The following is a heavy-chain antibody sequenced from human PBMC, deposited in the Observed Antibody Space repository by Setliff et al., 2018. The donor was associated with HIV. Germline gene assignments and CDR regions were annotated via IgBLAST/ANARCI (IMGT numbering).Heavy chain of an antibody. D-gene: IGHD2-15*01. V-gene: IGHV4-59*10. CDR3: ARGGLLDPALAATKNWFDP. J-gene: IGHJ5*02. Sequence: SETLSLTCAVYGESFNTYFWSWIRLPAGKGLEWIGHIYPSATTNYDPSLRGRVTMSLDTSKNQFSLKLSPVTAADTAVYYCARGGLLDPALAATKNWFDPWGQGTVVTVSS. CDR1: GESFNTYF. CDR2: IYPSATT.